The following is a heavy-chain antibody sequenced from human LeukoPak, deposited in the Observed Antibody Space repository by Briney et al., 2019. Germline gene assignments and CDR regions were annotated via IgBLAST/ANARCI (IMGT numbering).Heavy chain of an antibody. D-gene: IGHD2-2*01. CDR1: GYSFTSYW. CDR2: IYPGDSDT. J-gene: IGHJ4*02. CDR3: ARLRYCSSTSCLVGARGSLDY. Sequence: GESLKISCQGSGYSFTSYWIGWVRQMPGKGLEWMGIIYPGDSDTRYSPSFQGQVTISADKSISTAYLQWSSLKASDTAMYYCARLRYCSSTSCLVGARGSLDYWGQGTLVTVSS. V-gene: IGHV5-51*01.